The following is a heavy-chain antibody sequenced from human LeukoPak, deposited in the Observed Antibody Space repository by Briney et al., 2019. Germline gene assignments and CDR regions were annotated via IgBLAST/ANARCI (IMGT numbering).Heavy chain of an antibody. CDR2: IYYSGST. CDR3: ARTPYPGQPEEVGY. Sequence: PSETLSLTCTVSGGSISSSSYYWGWIRQPPGKGLEWNGSIYYSGSTYYNPSLKSRVTISVDTSKNQFSLKLSSVTAADTAVYYCARTPYPGQPEEVGYWGQGTLVTVSS. J-gene: IGHJ4*02. V-gene: IGHV4-39*07. CDR1: GGSISSSSYY. D-gene: IGHD2-2*01.